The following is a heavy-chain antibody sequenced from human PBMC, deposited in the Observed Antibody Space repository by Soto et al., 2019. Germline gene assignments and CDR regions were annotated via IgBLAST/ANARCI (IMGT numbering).Heavy chain of an antibody. D-gene: IGHD6-6*01. V-gene: IGHV4-30-4*01. J-gene: IGHJ5*01. CDR1: GVSISRDDYA. CDR3: TSEQVCRGARCFAFDS. CDR2: IYSRETT. Sequence: QVQLQESGPGLVKPSQTLSLTCNVSGVSISRDDYAWSCIRQSPGKGLEWLGYIYSRETTHYNPSLKGRIRISRDTSTNQLFLSLRSVTAADTAVYYCTSEQVCRGARCFAFDSWGQGGLVIVS.